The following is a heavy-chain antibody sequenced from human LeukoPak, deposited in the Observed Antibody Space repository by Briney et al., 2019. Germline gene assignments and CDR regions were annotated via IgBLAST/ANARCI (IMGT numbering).Heavy chain of an antibody. D-gene: IGHD3-22*01. Sequence: PGESLRLSCVACGFTFNSNWMSWVRQAPGKGLEWVANIKQDGSEKYYVDSVKGRFTISRDDAKNSVSLQMNSLRVEDTAVYYCARDKYYDRYFDSWGQGTLVTVSS. V-gene: IGHV3-7*01. CDR2: IKQDGSEK. CDR1: GFTFNSNW. J-gene: IGHJ4*02. CDR3: ARDKYYDRYFDS.